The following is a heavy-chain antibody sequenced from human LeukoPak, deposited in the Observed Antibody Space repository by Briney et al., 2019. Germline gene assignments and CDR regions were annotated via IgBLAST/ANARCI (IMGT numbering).Heavy chain of an antibody. Sequence: SETLSLTCTVSGGSNSSYYWSWIRQPAGKGLEWIGRIYTSGSTNYNPSLKSRVTMSVDTSKNQFSLKLSSVTAADTAVYYCALLYDYVWGSYLDYWGQGTLVTVSS. V-gene: IGHV4-4*07. CDR2: IYTSGST. CDR3: ALLYDYVWGSYLDY. D-gene: IGHD3-16*02. CDR1: GGSNSSYY. J-gene: IGHJ4*02.